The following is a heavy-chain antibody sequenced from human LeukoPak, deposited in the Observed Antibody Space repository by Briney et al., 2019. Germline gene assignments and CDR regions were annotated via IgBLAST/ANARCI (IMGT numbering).Heavy chain of an antibody. V-gene: IGHV3-21*01. CDR3: ARDRGFGQADV. Sequence: GSLRLSCAASGFTFRSYSMNWVRQAPGEGVEWVSSISSSSSYIYYADSVMGRFTISRDNAKNSLYLQMNSLRAEDTAVYYCARDRGFGQADVWGKGTTVTVSS. J-gene: IGHJ6*04. D-gene: IGHD3-10*01. CDR1: GFTFRSYS. CDR2: ISSSSSYI.